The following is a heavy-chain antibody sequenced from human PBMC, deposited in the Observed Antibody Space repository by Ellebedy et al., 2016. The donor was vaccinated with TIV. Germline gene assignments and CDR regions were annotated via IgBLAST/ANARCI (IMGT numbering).Heavy chain of an antibody. CDR1: GFTFSSYA. CDR3: AKDRGCSSTSCHYLYYYYYGMDV. V-gene: IGHV3-23*01. J-gene: IGHJ6*02. Sequence: GESLKISXAASGFTFSSYAMSWVRQAPGKGLEWVSAISGSGGSTYYANSVKGRFTISRDNSKNTLYLQMNSLRAEDTAVYYCAKDRGCSSTSCHYLYYYYYGMDVWGQGTTVTVSS. D-gene: IGHD2-2*01. CDR2: ISGSGGST.